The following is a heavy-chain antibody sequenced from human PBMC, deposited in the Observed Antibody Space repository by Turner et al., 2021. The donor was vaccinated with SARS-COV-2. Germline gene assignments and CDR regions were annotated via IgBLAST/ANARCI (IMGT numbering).Heavy chain of an antibody. CDR2: IGTAGDT. Sequence: EVQLVESGGGLVQPGGSLRLSCAASGFTFSSYDMHWVRQATGKGLEWVSVIGTAGDTYYPGSVKGRFTISRENAKNSLFLQMNSLRAGDTAVYYCARVDYYYGSGRRTYWYFDLWGRGTLVTVSS. CDR3: ARVDYYYGSGRRTYWYFDL. V-gene: IGHV3-13*04. J-gene: IGHJ2*01. CDR1: GFTFSSYD. D-gene: IGHD3-10*01.